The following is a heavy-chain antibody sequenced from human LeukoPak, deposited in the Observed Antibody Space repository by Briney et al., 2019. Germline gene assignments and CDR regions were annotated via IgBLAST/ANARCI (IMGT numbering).Heavy chain of an antibody. J-gene: IGHJ4*02. D-gene: IGHD3-10*01. CDR1: GFTFRNYW. CDR3: ARTDLWFGESDKGSFDY. V-gene: IGHV3-48*02. CDR2: ISSSSSTI. Sequence: SXRLSCAASGFTFRNYWMNWVRQAXGKGLEWVSYISSSSSTIYYADSVKGRFTISRDNAKNSLYLQMNSLRDEDTAVYYCARTDLWFGESDKGSFDYWGQGTLVTVSS.